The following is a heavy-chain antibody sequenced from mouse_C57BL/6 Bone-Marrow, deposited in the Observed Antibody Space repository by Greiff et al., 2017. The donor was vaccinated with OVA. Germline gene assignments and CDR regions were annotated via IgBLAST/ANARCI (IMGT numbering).Heavy chain of an antibody. Sequence: VQLQQSGAELVKPGASVKLSCKASGYTFTSYWMQWVKQRPGQGLEWIGEIDPSDSYTNYNQKFKGKATLTVDTSSSTAYMQLSSQTSEDYAVYYCARSGSSSAWFAYWGQGTLVTVSA. CDR2: IDPSDSYT. V-gene: IGHV1-50*01. J-gene: IGHJ3*01. D-gene: IGHD1-1*01. CDR3: ARSGSSSAWFAY. CDR1: GYTFTSYW.